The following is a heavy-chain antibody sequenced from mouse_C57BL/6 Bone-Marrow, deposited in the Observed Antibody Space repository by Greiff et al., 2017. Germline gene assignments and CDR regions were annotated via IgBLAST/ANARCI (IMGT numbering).Heavy chain of an antibody. CDR1: GYTFTSYW. Sequence: VQLQQPGAELVKPGASVKMSCKASGYTFTSYWITWVKPRPGHGLEWIGDIYPGSGSTNYNENFKSKATLTVDTSPSTAYMQLSSLTSEDSAVYYCARDYYIDYWGQGTTLTVSS. J-gene: IGHJ2*01. CDR2: IYPGSGST. V-gene: IGHV1-55*01. CDR3: ARDYYIDY.